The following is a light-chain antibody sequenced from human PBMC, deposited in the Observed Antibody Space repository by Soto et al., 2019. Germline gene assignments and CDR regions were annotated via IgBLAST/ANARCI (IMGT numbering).Light chain of an antibody. CDR2: GAS. J-gene: IGKJ4*01. CDR1: QTVYNN. CDR3: QQYSNWPLT. V-gene: IGKV3-15*01. Sequence: EIVMTQSPATLSVSPGERATLSCRASQTVYNNLAWYQQKPGQPPRLLIYGASARATGIPARFSGSGSGTEFTLTVSSLQSEDFAVYYCQQYSNWPLTFGGGTKVEIK.